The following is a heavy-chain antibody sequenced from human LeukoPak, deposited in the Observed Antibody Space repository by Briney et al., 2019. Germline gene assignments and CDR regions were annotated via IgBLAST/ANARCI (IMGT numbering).Heavy chain of an antibody. CDR1: GFTFSAYS. Sequence: GGSLRLSCAASGFTFSAYSINWVRQAPGKGLEWVSSISTSSTYINYADSVKGRFTISRDAAKNSLYLQMNSLRAEDTAVYYCAELGITMIGGVWGKGTTVTISS. D-gene: IGHD3-10*02. CDR3: AELGITMIGGV. V-gene: IGHV3-21*01. J-gene: IGHJ6*04. CDR2: ISTSSTYI.